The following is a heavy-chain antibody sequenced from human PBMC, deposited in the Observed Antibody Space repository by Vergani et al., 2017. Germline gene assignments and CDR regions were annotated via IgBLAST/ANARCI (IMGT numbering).Heavy chain of an antibody. CDR1: GYTFTSYA. J-gene: IGHJ6*03. CDR3: ARNGRSTVVTPSHPRHTGYYYMDV. CDR2: INAGNGNT. Sequence: QVQLVQSGAEVKKPGASVKVSCKASGYTFTSYAMHWVRQAPGQRLEWMGWINAGNGNTKYSQKFQGRVTITRDTSSSTAYMELSSLRSEDTAVYYCARNGRSTVVTPSHPRHTGYYYMDVWGKGTTVTVSS. D-gene: IGHD4-23*01. V-gene: IGHV1-3*01.